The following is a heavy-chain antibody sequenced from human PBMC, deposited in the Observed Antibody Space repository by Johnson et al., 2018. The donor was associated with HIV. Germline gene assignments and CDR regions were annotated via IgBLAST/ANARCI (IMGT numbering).Heavy chain of an antibody. D-gene: IGHD4-17*01. Sequence: EQLVESGGGVVRPGGSLRLSCAASGLRFDDYGMSWLRQAPGKGLEWVSGINWNGGSTGYADSVEARFTISRVNAKNSLYLQMNSLRAEDTALYYCAREGRMDYGAPRAAFDIWGQGTMVTVAS. V-gene: IGHV3-20*04. CDR3: AREGRMDYGAPRAAFDI. CDR1: GLRFDDYG. CDR2: INWNGGST. J-gene: IGHJ3*02.